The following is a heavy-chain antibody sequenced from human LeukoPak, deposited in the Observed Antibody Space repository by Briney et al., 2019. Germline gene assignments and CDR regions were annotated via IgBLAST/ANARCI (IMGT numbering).Heavy chain of an antibody. CDR3: ARLSFWGPMVRDRDAFDI. D-gene: IGHD3-10*01. J-gene: IGHJ3*02. CDR1: GGSISSYY. Sequence: PSETLSLTCTVSGGSISSYYWSWIRQPPGKGLEWIGYIYYSGSTNSNPSLKSRVTISVDTSKNQFSLKLSSVTAADTAVYYCARLSFWGPMVRDRDAFDIWGQGTMVTVSS. V-gene: IGHV4-59*08. CDR2: IYYSGST.